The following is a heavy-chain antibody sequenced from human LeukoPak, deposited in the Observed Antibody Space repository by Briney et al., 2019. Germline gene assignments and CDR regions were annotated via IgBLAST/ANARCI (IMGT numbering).Heavy chain of an antibody. CDR2: INQDGSEK. D-gene: IGHD3-22*01. CDR1: NFIFSKFW. Sequence: GGSLRLSCVGTNFIFSKFWMSWVRQAPGKGLEWVANINQDGSEKYYVDSVKGRFTISRDNAKNSLYLQMNSLRAEDTAVYYCARGVREYYYDSSGKNDYWGQGTLVTVSS. J-gene: IGHJ4*02. V-gene: IGHV3-7*04. CDR3: ARGVREYYYDSSGKNDY.